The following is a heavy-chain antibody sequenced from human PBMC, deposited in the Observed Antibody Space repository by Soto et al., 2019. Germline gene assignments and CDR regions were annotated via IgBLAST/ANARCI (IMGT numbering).Heavy chain of an antibody. V-gene: IGHV3-33*03. J-gene: IGHJ4*02. CDR3: AIELLFSGSSYFGPFN. D-gene: IGHD3-22*01. Sequence: QVQLVESGGVVVQPGKSLRLSCAASGFTFSSFAMHWVRQAPGKGLEWVAIIWYDGGKKSYADSVEGRFTVSRDNSRKTLYLQMDRLTAEDTGVYCGAIELLFSGSSYFGPFNWGQGTLVTVSS. CDR2: IWYDGGKK. CDR1: GFTFSSFA.